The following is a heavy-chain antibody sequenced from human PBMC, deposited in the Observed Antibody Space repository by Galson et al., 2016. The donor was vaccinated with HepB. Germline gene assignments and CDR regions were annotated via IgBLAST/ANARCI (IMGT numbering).Heavy chain of an antibody. CDR1: GFTFSSYA. CDR2: ISYDGSNK. V-gene: IGHV3-30*04. CDR3: ARDEIGPLVSIYGSDV. J-gene: IGHJ6*02. Sequence: SLRLSCAASGFTFSSYAMHWVRQAPGKGLEWVAVISYDGSNKYYADSVKGRFTISIENSKNTMYLQMNSLRAEDTAVYYCARDEIGPLVSIYGSDVWGQGTTVTGSS. D-gene: IGHD3-9*01.